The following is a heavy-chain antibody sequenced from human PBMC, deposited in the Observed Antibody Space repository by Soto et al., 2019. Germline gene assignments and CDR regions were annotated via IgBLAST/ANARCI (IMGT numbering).Heavy chain of an antibody. CDR3: ARKVASYCSTYFDY. D-gene: IGHD3-16*02. V-gene: IGHV4-59*01. J-gene: IGHJ4*02. Sequence: LETLSLTCSVSGGSIRGYYWTWIRQPPGKGLEWIGYTYYRGTTKYNPSLKSRVTISADTSQNQISLKLTSVTAADTAVYYCARKVASYCSTYFDYWGQGTLVTVSS. CDR1: GGSIRGYY. CDR2: TYYRGTT.